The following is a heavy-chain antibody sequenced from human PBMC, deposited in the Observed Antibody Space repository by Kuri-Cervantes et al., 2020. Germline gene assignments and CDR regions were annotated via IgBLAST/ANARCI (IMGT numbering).Heavy chain of an antibody. J-gene: IGHJ6*02. V-gene: IGHV3-66*01. CDR3: ARGGYGMDV. CDR2: IFGGGST. Sequence: GESLKISCAASGFTFSSYAMSWVRQAPGKGLEWVSVIFGGGSTYYADSVKGRFTISRDNSKNTLYLQMNNLRAEDTAVYYCARGGYGMDVWGQGTTVTVSS. CDR1: GFTFSSYA.